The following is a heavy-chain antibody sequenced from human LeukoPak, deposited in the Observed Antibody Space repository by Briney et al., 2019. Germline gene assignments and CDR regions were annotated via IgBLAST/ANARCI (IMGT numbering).Heavy chain of an antibody. J-gene: IGHJ4*02. V-gene: IGHV4-59*01. Sequence: SETLSLTCTVSGGSISNNYWSWFRQPPGKGLEWIGYIYYSGSTNYNPSLKSRVTISVDTSKNQFSLKLSSVPAADTAVYYCARGGPRGFDYWGQGTLVTVSS. CDR2: IYYSGST. D-gene: IGHD3-10*01. CDR1: GGSISNNY. CDR3: ARGGPRGFDY.